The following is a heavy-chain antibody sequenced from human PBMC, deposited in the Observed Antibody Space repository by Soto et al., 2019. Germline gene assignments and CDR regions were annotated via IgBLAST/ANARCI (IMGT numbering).Heavy chain of an antibody. V-gene: IGHV3-23*01. D-gene: IGHD3-16*01. CDR2: ISGSGDST. Sequence: GGSLRLSCAASGFTFTTYAMNWVRQAPGKGLEGVSVISGSGDSTYYADSVRGRFTISRDNSKNTLFLQMNSLTAEDTATYYCACGGWGNYYYFDYWGQGTLVTVSS. CDR1: GFTFTTYA. CDR3: ACGGWGNYYYFDY. J-gene: IGHJ4*02.